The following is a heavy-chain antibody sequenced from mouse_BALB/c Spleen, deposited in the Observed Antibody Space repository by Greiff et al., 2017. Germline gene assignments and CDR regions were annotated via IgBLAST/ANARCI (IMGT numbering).Heavy chain of an antibody. Sequence: EVQGVESGGGLVQPGGSLKLSCAASGFTFSSYGMSWVRQTPDKRLELVATINSNGGSTYYPDSVKGRFTISRDNAKNTLYLQMSSLKSEDTAMYYCASYGSSYYYAMYYWGQGTSVTVSS. CDR2: INSNGGST. J-gene: IGHJ4*01. V-gene: IGHV5-6-3*01. CDR3: ASYGSSYYYAMYY. D-gene: IGHD1-1*01. CDR1: GFTFSSYG.